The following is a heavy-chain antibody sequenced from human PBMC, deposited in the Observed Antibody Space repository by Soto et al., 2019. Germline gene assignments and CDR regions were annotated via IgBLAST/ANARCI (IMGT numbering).Heavy chain of an antibody. Sequence: TLSLTCAVSGYSISSGYYWGWIRQPPGKGLEWIGSIYHSGSTYYNPSLKSRVTISVDTSKNQFSLKLSSVTAADTAVYYCARDHYRYCSSTSCSRGYYYYGMDVWGQGTTVTVSS. CDR2: IYHSGST. D-gene: IGHD2-2*01. J-gene: IGHJ6*02. V-gene: IGHV4-38-2*02. CDR3: ARDHYRYCSSTSCSRGYYYYGMDV. CDR1: GYSISSGYY.